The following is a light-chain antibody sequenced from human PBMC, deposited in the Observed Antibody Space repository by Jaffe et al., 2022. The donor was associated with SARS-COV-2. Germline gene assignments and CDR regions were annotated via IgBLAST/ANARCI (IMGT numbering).Light chain of an antibody. J-gene: IGLJ3*02. CDR1: SSNIGSYY. V-gene: IGLV1-47*01. Sequence: QSVLTQPPSASGTPGQRVTISCSGSSSNIGSYYVYWYQQLPGTAPKLLLYRDNQRPSGVPDRFSGSKSGTSASLAIGGLRSEDEADYYCAAWDDSLSGPVFGGGTKLTVL. CDR3: AAWDDSLSGPV. CDR2: RDN.